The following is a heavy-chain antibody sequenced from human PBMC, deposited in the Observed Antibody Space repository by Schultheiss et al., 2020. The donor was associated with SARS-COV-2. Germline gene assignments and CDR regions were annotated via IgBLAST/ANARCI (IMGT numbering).Heavy chain of an antibody. V-gene: IGHV6-1*01. D-gene: IGHD3-10*01. Sequence: SQTLSLTCAISGDSISSNSAAWNWIRQSPSRGLEWLGRTYYRSKWYNDYAVSVKSRITINPNTSKNQFSLQLNSVTPEDTAVYYCAREHRGSGKLNYGMDVWGQGTTVTVSS. CDR3: AREHRGSGKLNYGMDV. CDR2: TYYRSKWYN. J-gene: IGHJ6*02. CDR1: GDSISSNSAA.